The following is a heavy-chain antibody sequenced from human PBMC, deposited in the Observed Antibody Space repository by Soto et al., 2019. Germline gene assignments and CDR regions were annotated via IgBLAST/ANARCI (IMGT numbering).Heavy chain of an antibody. CDR2: IYWDDDK. Sequence: SGPTLVKPTQTLTLTCTFSGFSLSTSGVGVGWIRQPPGKALEWLALIYWDDDKRYSPSLKSRLTITKDTSKNQVVLTMTNMDPVDTATYYCAHRPHVVITSDWFDPWGQGTLVTVSS. D-gene: IGHD2-21*01. CDR1: GFSLSTSGVG. CDR3: AHRPHVVITSDWFDP. V-gene: IGHV2-5*02. J-gene: IGHJ5*02.